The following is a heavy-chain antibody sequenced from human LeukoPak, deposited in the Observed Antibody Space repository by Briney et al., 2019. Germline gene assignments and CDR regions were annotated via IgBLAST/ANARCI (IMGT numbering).Heavy chain of an antibody. J-gene: IGHJ4*02. CDR3: ARYCSGGSCYSTRRAFDY. CDR2: INPNSGGT. Sequence: GASVKVSCKASGYTFTGYYMHWVRQAPGQGLEWMGWINPNSGGTNCAQKFQGRVTMTRDTSISTAYMELSRLRSDDTAVYYCARYCSGGSCYSTRRAFDYWGQGTLATVSS. D-gene: IGHD2-15*01. CDR1: GYTFTGYY. V-gene: IGHV1-2*02.